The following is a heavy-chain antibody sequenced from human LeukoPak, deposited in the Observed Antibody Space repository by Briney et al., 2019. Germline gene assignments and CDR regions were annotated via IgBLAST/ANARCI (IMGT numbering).Heavy chain of an antibody. D-gene: IGHD2-2*01. CDR1: GFTVSSNY. J-gene: IGHJ1*01. V-gene: IGHV3-66*01. Sequence: GGSLRLSCAASGFTVSSNYMSWVRQAPGKGLEWVSIIYSGGSTYYADSVKGRFTISRDNSKNTLYLQMNSLRGEDTAVYYCAREYCNSNSCYGYFQHWGQGTLVTVSS. CDR2: IYSGGST. CDR3: AREYCNSNSCYGYFQH.